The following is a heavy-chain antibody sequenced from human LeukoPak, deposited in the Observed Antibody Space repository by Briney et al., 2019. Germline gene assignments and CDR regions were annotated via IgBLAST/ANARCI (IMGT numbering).Heavy chain of an antibody. CDR3: ARGGGWGNWNDAVDY. J-gene: IGHJ4*02. V-gene: IGHV4-4*07. CDR1: GGSISSYY. Sequence: TSETLSLTCTVSGGSISSYYWSWIRQPAGKGLEWIGRIYNSGSTKYNPSLKSPVSISVDTSKNQFSLKVNSVTAADTAVYYCARGGGWGNWNDAVDYWGQGTLVTVSS. D-gene: IGHD1-1*01. CDR2: IYNSGST.